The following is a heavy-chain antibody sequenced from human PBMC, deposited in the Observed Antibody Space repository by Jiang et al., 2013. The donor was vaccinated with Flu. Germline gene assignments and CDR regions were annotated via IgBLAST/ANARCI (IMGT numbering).Heavy chain of an antibody. CDR1: GFTFSSYG. Sequence: GLVQPGGSLRLSCAASGFTFSSYGMHWVRQAPGKGLEWVAVISYDGSNKYYADSVKGRFTISRDNSKNTLYLQMNSLRAEDTAVYYCASDRSSGSYSFMVPWGQGTLVTVSS. V-gene: IGHV3-30*03. CDR3: ASDRSSGSYSFMVP. J-gene: IGHJ4*02. CDR2: ISYDGSNK. D-gene: IGHD1-26*01.